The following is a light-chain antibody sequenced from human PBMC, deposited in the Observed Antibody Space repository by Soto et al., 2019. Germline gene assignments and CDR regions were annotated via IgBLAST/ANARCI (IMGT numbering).Light chain of an antibody. J-gene: IGKJ4*01. Sequence: MTQSPSSLSASVGDRVTITCRPSQDIRNDLGWFQVKPGQSPQLLIYLGSNRASGVPDRFSGSGSGTDFTLKISRVEAEDVGVYYCMQVLQTLPLTFG. CDR1: QDIRND. V-gene: IGKV2-28*01. CDR3: MQVLQTLPLT. CDR2: LGS.